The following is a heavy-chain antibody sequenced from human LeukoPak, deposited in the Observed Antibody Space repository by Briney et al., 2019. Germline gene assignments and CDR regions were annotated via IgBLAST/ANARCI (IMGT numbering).Heavy chain of an antibody. D-gene: IGHD2-15*01. J-gene: IGHJ4*02. Sequence: GESLKISCKGSGYSFTTYWIGWVRQMPGKGLEWMGIIYPGDSDTRYSPSSQGQVTISADKSISTAYLQWSSLKASDTATYYCARARYCSGGSCYAEYWGQGTLVTVSS. CDR1: GYSFTTYW. CDR3: ARARYCSGGSCYAEY. CDR2: IYPGDSDT. V-gene: IGHV5-51*01.